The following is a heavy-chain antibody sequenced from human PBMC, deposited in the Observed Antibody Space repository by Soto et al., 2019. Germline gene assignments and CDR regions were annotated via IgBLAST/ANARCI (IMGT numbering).Heavy chain of an antibody. Sequence: GGSLRLSCAASGFTFSSYAMSWVRQAPGKGLEWVSAISGSVGGDTYYADSVKGRFTISRDDSKNTLLLQMNSLRAEDTAVYYCVKDRMAYNSVWDPFDIWGQGTMVTVSS. V-gene: IGHV3-23*01. CDR1: GFTFSSYA. D-gene: IGHD1-20*01. CDR3: VKDRMAYNSVWDPFDI. CDR2: ISGSVGGDT. J-gene: IGHJ3*02.